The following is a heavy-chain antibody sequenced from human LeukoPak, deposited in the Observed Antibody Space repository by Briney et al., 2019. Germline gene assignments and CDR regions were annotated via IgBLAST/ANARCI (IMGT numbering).Heavy chain of an antibody. CDR3: AREDGTLYYFDY. J-gene: IGHJ4*02. V-gene: IGHV1-69*05. CDR1: GGTFSSYA. Sequence: VASVKVSCKASGGTFSSYAISWVRQAPGQGREWRGGIIPIFGTANYAQKLQGRVTLTTDESTSTAYMELSSLRYEDTAVYYCAREDGTLYYFDYWGPGTLVTVSS. D-gene: IGHD1-1*01. CDR2: IIPIFGTA.